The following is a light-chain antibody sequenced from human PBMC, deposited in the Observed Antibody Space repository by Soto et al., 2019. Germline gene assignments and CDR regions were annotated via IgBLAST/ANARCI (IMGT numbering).Light chain of an antibody. Sequence: QSVLTQPASVSGSPGQSITISCTGTSSDVGGYNYVSWYQQHPGKAPKLMIYDVSKRPSGVSNRFSGSKSGNTASLTISGLQAEDEADYYCCSYAGSSLYVFGTGTKVTVL. CDR3: CSYAGSSLYV. V-gene: IGLV2-23*02. J-gene: IGLJ1*01. CDR1: SSDVGGYNY. CDR2: DVS.